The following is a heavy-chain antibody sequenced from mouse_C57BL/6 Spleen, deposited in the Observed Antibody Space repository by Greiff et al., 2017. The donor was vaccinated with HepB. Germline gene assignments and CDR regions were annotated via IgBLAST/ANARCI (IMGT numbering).Heavy chain of an antibody. CDR2: IYPRSGNT. D-gene: IGHD1-1*01. J-gene: IGHJ4*01. CDR3: ARGDSTVVAKSPYYYAMDY. Sequence: QVQLQQSGAELARPGASVKLSCKASGYTFTSYGISWVKQRTGQGLEWIGEIYPRSGNTYYNEKFKGKATLTADKSSSTAYMELRSLTSEDSAVYFCARGDSTVVAKSPYYYAMDYWGQGTSVTVSS. CDR1: GYTFTSYG. V-gene: IGHV1-81*01.